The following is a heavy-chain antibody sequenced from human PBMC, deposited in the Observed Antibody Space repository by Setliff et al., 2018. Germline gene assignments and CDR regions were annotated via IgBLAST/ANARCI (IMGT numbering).Heavy chain of an antibody. CDR1: GGSFSGYY. Sequence: PSETLSLTCAVYGGSFSGYYWTWICQPPGKGLEWIGEINHSGSSNYNPSLKSRVTISVDTSKNQFSLNLSSVTAADTAVYYCARGPRYSGSYYVNYWGQGTLVTVSS. V-gene: IGHV4-34*01. CDR2: INHSGSS. D-gene: IGHD1-26*01. J-gene: IGHJ4*02. CDR3: ARGPRYSGSYYVNY.